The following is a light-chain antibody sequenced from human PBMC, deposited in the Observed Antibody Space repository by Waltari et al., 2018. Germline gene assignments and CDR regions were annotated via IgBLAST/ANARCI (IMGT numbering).Light chain of an antibody. V-gene: IGLV2-14*03. CDR2: DVS. Sequence: QSALTQPTSVSGSPGQSVTVSCTGTSSDVGGYSHVAWYQKHPAKAPKLTIYDVSRRPSWVSSRFSGSNSSNTASLTISGLQAEDEADYFCSSHTSSSTVVFGGGTKVTVL. CDR1: SSDVGGYSH. CDR3: SSHTSSSTVV. J-gene: IGLJ3*02.